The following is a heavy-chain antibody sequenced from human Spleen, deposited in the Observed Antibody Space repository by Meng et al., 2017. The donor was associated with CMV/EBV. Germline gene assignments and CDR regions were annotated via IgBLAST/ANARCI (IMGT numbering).Heavy chain of an antibody. D-gene: IGHD3-16*01. V-gene: IGHV3-21*01. Sequence: LSCTASGFTFSSYTMNWVRQAPGKGLEWVSSISSSSSYIYYADSLKGRFTISRDNAKNSLYLQMNSLRAEDTAVYYCARDGVPEWFDPWGQGTLVPSPQ. CDR3: ARDGVPEWFDP. CDR1: GFTFSSYT. CDR2: ISSSSSYI. J-gene: IGHJ5*02.